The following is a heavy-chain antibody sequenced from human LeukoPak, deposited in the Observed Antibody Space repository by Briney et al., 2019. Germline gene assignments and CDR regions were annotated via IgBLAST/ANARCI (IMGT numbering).Heavy chain of an antibody. CDR3: ARGGNSVDY. CDR2: IYYSGSA. Sequence: SETLSLTCTVSGGSINNYYWSWIRQPPGKGLEWIGYIYYSGSANYNPSLKSQVSISVDTSKNQFSLRLSSVTAADTAVYYCARGGNSVDYWGQGTLVTVSS. V-gene: IGHV4-59*01. CDR1: GGSINNYY. J-gene: IGHJ4*02. D-gene: IGHD3-16*01.